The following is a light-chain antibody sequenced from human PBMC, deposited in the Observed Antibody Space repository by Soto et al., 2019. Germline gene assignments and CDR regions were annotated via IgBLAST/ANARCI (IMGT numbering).Light chain of an antibody. CDR2: EGS. V-gene: IGLV2-23*01. Sequence: QSALTQPASVSGSPGQSITISCTGTSSDVGYYNFVSWYQQYPGKAPKLIIYEGSKRPSGVSNRFSGSKSGNTASLTISGLQAEDEAEYYCCSYAGGRNVLFGGGTKVTVL. CDR1: SSDVGYYNF. J-gene: IGLJ2*01. CDR3: CSYAGGRNVL.